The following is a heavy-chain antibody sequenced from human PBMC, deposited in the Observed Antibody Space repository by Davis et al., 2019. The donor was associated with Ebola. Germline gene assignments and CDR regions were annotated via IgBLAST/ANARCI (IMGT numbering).Heavy chain of an antibody. CDR3: ARQTGGSWTTRFDP. J-gene: IGHJ5*02. Sequence: GESLKISCKGSGYSLTNYWIAWVRQMPGKGLEWMGSNYPGDSDTRDSPSFQGQVTISADKSISTAYLQWSSLKASDTAMYYCARQTGGSWTTRFDPWGQGTLVTVSS. CDR1: GYSLTNYW. CDR2: NYPGDSDT. V-gene: IGHV5-51*01. D-gene: IGHD2-8*02.